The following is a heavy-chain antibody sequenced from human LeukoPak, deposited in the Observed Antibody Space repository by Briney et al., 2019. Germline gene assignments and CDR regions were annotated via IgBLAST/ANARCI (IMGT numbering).Heavy chain of an antibody. CDR3: DNPDGRESGASNYALHV. V-gene: IGHV3-23*01. Sequence: PGGCLIQACSTSRLLFSKYAVGSVRQAPGGGLGWVSGISGSIVYKGYADYVKGRFTVSRDNYKSTMYLQFDSLRAVDTAVYDCDNPDGRESGASNYALHVWGQGTMVTVSS. J-gene: IGHJ3*01. D-gene: IGHD1-14*01. CDR1: RLLFSKYA. CDR2: ISGSIVYK.